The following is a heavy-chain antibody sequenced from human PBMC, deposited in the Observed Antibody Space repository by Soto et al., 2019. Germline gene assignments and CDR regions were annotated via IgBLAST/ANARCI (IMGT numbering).Heavy chain of an antibody. CDR3: ARVSDSGSYYPFDY. J-gene: IGHJ4*02. CDR2: IYYSGST. CDR1: GGSISSYY. Sequence: SETLSLTCTVSGGSISSYYWSWIRQPPGKGLEWIGYIYYSGSTNYNPSLKSRVTISVDTSKNQFSLKLSSVTAADTAVYYCARVSDSGSYYPFDYWGQGTLVTVS. D-gene: IGHD1-26*01. V-gene: IGHV4-59*01.